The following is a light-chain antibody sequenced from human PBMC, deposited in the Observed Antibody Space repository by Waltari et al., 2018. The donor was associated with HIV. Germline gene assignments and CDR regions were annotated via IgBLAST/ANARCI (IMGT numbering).Light chain of an antibody. CDR3: SSYTTFNTVI. J-gene: IGLJ2*01. Sequence: QSALTQPASVSGSPGQSITISCARTGAEIGAYNYVAWYQKLPDSVPKLIIYDVTSRPSGISDRFSASKSGNAASLTISGLQAEDEGDYYCSSYTTFNTVIFGGGTKLTVL. CDR2: DVT. V-gene: IGLV2-14*03. CDR1: GAEIGAYNY.